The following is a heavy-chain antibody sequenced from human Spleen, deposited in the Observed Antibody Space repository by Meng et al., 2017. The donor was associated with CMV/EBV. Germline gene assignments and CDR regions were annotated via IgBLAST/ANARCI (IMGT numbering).Heavy chain of an antibody. CDR3: ARDRHDYWSGYGMDV. V-gene: IGHV1-18*01. Sequence: ASVKVSCKASGYTFTSYGISWVRQAPGQGLEWMGWISAYNGNIDYAPKFQGRVTMTTDTATSTAYMELRSLRSDDTALYYCARDRHDYWSGYGMDVWGQGTTVTVSS. CDR2: ISAYNGNI. CDR1: GYTFTSYG. D-gene: IGHD3-3*01. J-gene: IGHJ6*02.